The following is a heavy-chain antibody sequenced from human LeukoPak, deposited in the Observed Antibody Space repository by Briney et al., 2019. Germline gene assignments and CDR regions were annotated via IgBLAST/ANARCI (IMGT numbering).Heavy chain of an antibody. V-gene: IGHV1-8*01. CDR2: MNPNSGNT. D-gene: IGHD3-3*01. CDR1: GYTFTSYD. J-gene: IGHJ5*02. Sequence: ASVKVSCKASGYTFTSYDINWVRQATGQGLEWMGWMNPNSGNTGYAQKFQGRVTMTRNTSISTAYMELSSLRSEDTAVYYCARGMDYDFLSGYYFWFDPWGQGTLVTVSS. CDR3: ARGMDYDFLSGYYFWFDP.